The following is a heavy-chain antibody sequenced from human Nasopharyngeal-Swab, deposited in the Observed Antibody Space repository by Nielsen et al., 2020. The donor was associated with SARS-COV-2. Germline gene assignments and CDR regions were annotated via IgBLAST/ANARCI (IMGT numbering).Heavy chain of an antibody. CDR1: GFTFTSYA. CDR2: MSGTGENT. J-gene: IGHJ5*02. Sequence: GESLKISCAASGFTFTSYAMNWVRQAPGKGLEWVSGMSGTGENTYYADSVKGRFTISRDSSKNTLYLQMNSLRAEDTAVYYCAKDSGAGFCDGGSCFPTNHWGQGTLVTVSS. D-gene: IGHD2-15*01. CDR3: AKDSGAGFCDGGSCFPTNH. V-gene: IGHV3-23*01.